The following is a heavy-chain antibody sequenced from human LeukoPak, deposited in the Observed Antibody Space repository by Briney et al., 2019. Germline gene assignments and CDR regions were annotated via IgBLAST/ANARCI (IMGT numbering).Heavy chain of an antibody. CDR1: GFTFSSFA. V-gene: IGHV3-23*01. CDR3: AKEGPTYYYDSSGYYYFDY. J-gene: IGHJ4*02. Sequence: GGTLRLSCAASGFTFSSFAMSWVRQAPGKGLERVSAISGNAGSTYYADSVKGRFTISRDNSKNTLYLQMNSLRAEDTAVYYCAKEGPTYYYDSSGYYYFDYWGQGTLVTVSS. CDR2: ISGNAGST. D-gene: IGHD3-22*01.